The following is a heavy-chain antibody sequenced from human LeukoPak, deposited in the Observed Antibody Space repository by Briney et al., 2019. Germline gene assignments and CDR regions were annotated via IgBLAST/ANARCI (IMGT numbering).Heavy chain of an antibody. V-gene: IGHV3-7*03. D-gene: IGHD6-6*01. Sequence: GGSLRLSCAASGFSFSSYWMSWVRQAPGKGLEWVANMKQDGSEKYYVDSVEGRFTISRDNAKNSLYLQMDSLRAEDTAVFYCARVYSSSSGKNAFDIWGQGTVVIVSS. J-gene: IGHJ3*02. CDR2: MKQDGSEK. CDR1: GFSFSSYW. CDR3: ARVYSSSSGKNAFDI.